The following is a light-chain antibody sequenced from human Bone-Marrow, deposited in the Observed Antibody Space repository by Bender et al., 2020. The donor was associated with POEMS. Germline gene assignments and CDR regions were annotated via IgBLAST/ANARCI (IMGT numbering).Light chain of an antibody. J-gene: IGLJ1*01. CDR3: CSHAGSSTFYV. CDR1: SSDVGGYKF. CDR2: DVN. V-gene: IGLV2-14*03. Sequence: QSALTQPASVSGSPGQSVTISCTGTSSDVGGYKFVSWYQQHPGKAPKLLIYDVNGRPSGVSTRFSGSKSGNTASLNISGLQAEDEADYYCCSHAGSSTFYVFGPGTKVTVL.